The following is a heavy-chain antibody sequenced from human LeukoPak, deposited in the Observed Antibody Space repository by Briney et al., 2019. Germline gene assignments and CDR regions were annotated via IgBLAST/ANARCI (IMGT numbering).Heavy chain of an antibody. J-gene: IGHJ6*03. Sequence: PGRSLRLSCAASGFTFSSYAMSWVRQAPGKGLEWVSAISGSGGSTYYADSVKGRFTISRDNSKNTLYLQMNSLRAEDTAVYYCAKTGLYYYYYMDVWGKGTTVTVSS. D-gene: IGHD1-1*01. V-gene: IGHV3-23*01. CDR1: GFTFSSYA. CDR2: ISGSGGST. CDR3: AKTGLYYYYYMDV.